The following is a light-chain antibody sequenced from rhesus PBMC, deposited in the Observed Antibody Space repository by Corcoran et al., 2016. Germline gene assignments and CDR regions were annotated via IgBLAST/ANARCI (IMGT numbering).Light chain of an antibody. CDR3: HQYAALPWT. CDR1: QGISSW. Sequence: DIQMTQSPSSLSASVGDKVTITCHGSQGISSWLAWYQQKPGKAPKPLSHYASPLNSGVPSRVSGNGSWTDYTLTISSLQPEDFATYYCHQYAALPWTFGPGTTVEIK. CDR2: YAS. V-gene: IGKV1-19*01. J-gene: IGKJ1*01.